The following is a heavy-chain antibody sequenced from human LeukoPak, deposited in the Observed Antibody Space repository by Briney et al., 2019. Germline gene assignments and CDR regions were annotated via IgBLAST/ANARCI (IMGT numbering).Heavy chain of an antibody. J-gene: IGHJ4*02. Sequence: GGSLRLSCEASGFTFSSYWMHWVRQAPGKGLVWVSRINSDGSSTSYADSVKGRFTISRDNAKNTLYLQMNSLRAEDTAVYYCARAYDFWSGLSWGQGTLVTVSS. V-gene: IGHV3-74*01. CDR2: INSDGSST. CDR1: GFTFSSYW. D-gene: IGHD3-3*01. CDR3: ARAYDFWSGLS.